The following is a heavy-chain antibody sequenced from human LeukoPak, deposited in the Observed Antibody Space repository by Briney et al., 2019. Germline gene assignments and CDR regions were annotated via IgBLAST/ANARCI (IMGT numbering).Heavy chain of an antibody. CDR2: INPNSGGT. D-gene: IGHD3-10*01. CDR3: ASRAFVVRGVTSSPYGFDP. CDR1: GYTFTGYY. Sequence: ASVKVSCKASGYTFTGYYMHWVRQAPGQGLEWMGRINPNSGGTNYAQKFQGRVTMTRDTSISTAYMELSRLRSDDTAVYYCASRAFVVRGVTSSPYGFDPWAREPWSPSPQ. J-gene: IGHJ5*02. V-gene: IGHV1-2*06.